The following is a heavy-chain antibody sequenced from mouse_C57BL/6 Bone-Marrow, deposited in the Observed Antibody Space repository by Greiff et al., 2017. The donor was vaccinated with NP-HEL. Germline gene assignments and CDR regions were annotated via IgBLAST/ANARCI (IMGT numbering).Heavy chain of an antibody. CDR1: GFTFSSYA. CDR2: ISDGGSYT. J-gene: IGHJ2*01. V-gene: IGHV5-4*01. D-gene: IGHD4-1*01. CDR3: ARDSGTLFDY. Sequence: EVHLVESGGGLVKPGGSLKLSCAASGFTFSSYAMSWVRQTPEKRLEWVATISDGGSYTYYPDNVKGRFTISRDNAKNNLYLQMSHLKSEDTAMYYCARDSGTLFDYWGQGTTLTVSS.